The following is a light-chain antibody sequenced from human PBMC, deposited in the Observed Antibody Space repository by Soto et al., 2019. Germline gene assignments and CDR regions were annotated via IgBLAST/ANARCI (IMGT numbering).Light chain of an antibody. CDR2: ANS. V-gene: IGLV1-40*01. J-gene: IGLJ1*01. CDR1: SSNIGAGYD. Sequence: QSALTQPPSVSGAPGQRVTISCTGSSSNIGAGYDVHWYQQLPGTAPKLLIYANSNRPSGVPGRFSGSKSGTSASLPINGLQAEDEADYYCQSYDSSLSGYVFGTGTKLTVL. CDR3: QSYDSSLSGYV.